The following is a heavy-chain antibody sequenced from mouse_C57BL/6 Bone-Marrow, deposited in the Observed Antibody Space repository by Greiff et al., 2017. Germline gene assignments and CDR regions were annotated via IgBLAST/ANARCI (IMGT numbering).Heavy chain of an antibody. CDR2: IYPRSGNT. Sequence: VMLVESGAELARPGASVKLSCKASGYTFTSYGISWVKQRTGKGLEWIGEIYPRSGNTYYNEKFTGKATLTADKSSSTAYMELRSLTSEDSAVYFCARSYDYDAGFAYWGQGTLVTVSA. J-gene: IGHJ3*01. D-gene: IGHD2-4*01. CDR1: GYTFTSYG. CDR3: ARSYDYDAGFAY. V-gene: IGHV1-81*01.